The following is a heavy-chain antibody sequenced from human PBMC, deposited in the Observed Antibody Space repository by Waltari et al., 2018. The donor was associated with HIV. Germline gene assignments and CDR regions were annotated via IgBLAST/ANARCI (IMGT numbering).Heavy chain of an antibody. CDR3: AKDKRSGYGGNSVWYFDL. CDR1: GFTFDDFA. J-gene: IGHJ2*01. CDR2: ISWNSGTI. D-gene: IGHD4-17*01. Sequence: EVQLVESGGGLVQPGRSLRLSCAASGFTFDDFAIHWVRQAPGKGLEWVSGISWNSGTIGYADSVKGRFTISRDNAKNSLYLQMNSLRAEDTALYYCAKDKRSGYGGNSVWYFDLWGRGTLVTVSS. V-gene: IGHV3-9*01.